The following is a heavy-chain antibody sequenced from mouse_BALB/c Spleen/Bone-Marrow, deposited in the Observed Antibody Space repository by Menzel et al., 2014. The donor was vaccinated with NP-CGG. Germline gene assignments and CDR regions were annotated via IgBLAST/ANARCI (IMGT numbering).Heavy chain of an antibody. J-gene: IGHJ4*01. V-gene: IGHV1S135*01. CDR1: GYLFXSYY. CDR2: FDPFNGGT. Sequence: VQLQQPGPELMKPGASVKISCKASGYLFXSYYMHWVKQSHGESLEWIGYFDPFNGGTSYNQKFKGKATLTVDKSSSTAYMHLSSLTSEDSAVYFCTRSYDGYPYAMNYWGQGTSVTVSS. CDR3: TRSYDGYPYAMNY. D-gene: IGHD2-3*01.